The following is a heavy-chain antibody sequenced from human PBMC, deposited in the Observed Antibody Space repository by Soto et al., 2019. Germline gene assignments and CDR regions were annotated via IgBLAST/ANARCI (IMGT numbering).Heavy chain of an antibody. CDR3: ARDRGGYSGYDYDGYYYYMDV. J-gene: IGHJ6*03. CDR1: GFTFSSYW. CDR2: IKQDGSEK. Sequence: GGSLRLSCAASGFTFSSYWMSWVRQAPGKGLEWVANIKQDGSEKYYVDSVKGRFTISRDNAKNSLYLQMNSLRAEDTAVYYCARDRGGYSGYDYDGYYYYMDVWGKGTTVTVSS. V-gene: IGHV3-7*01. D-gene: IGHD5-12*01.